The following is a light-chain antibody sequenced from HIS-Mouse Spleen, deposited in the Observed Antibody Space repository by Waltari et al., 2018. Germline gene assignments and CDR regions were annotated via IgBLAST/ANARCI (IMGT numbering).Light chain of an antibody. J-gene: IGLJ1*01. CDR3: NSRDSSGNHFYV. V-gene: IGLV3-19*01. Sequence: SSELTQDPAVSVALGQTVRITCQGDSLRSYYASWYKQKPGQAPVLVIYGKNNRPSGIPDRFSGSSSGNTASLTITGAQAEDEADYYCNSRDSSGNHFYVFGTGTKVTVL. CDR2: GKN. CDR1: SLRSYY.